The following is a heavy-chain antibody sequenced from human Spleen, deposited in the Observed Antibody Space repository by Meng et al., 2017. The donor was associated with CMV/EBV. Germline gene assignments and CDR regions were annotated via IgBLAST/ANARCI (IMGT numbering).Heavy chain of an antibody. CDR1: GFTFSDYY. J-gene: IGHJ4*02. Sequence: GESLKISCAASGFTFSDYYMSWIRQAPGKGLEWVGRIKTQTDGGTTDYAAPVRGRFTISRDDSKNTLYLQMNNLKTEDTAVYYCTSDRHYDFWSGYSLTYYFDYWGQGTVVTVSS. V-gene: IGHV3-15*01. CDR3: TSDRHYDFWSGYSLTYYFDY. CDR2: IKTQTDGGTT. D-gene: IGHD3-3*01.